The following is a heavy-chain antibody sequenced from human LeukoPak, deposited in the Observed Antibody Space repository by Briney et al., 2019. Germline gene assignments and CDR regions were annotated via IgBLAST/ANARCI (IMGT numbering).Heavy chain of an antibody. Sequence: PSETLSLTCTVSGGSISSYYWSWIRQPAGKGLEWIGRIYTSGSTNYNPSLKSRVTMSVDTSKNQFSLKLSSVTAADTAVYYCARGNYGSGRHPYYGMDVWGQGTTVTVSS. CDR3: ARGNYGSGRHPYYGMDV. V-gene: IGHV4-4*07. D-gene: IGHD3-10*01. CDR2: IYTSGST. CDR1: GGSISSYY. J-gene: IGHJ6*02.